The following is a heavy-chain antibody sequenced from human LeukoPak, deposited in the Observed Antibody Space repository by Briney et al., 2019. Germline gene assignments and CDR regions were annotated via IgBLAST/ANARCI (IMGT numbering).Heavy chain of an antibody. D-gene: IGHD3-22*01. J-gene: IGHJ6*03. CDR3: AKEPRRTYYYDGSGPGPQVKNYYYYTDV. CDR1: GYTFAGYY. Sequence: GASVKASCKASGYTFAGYYLHWVRQAPGQGLEWMGWINPNSGGTKYAQKFQGRVTMTRDTSISTAYMELSRLRSDDTAVYYCAKEPRRTYYYDGSGPGPQVKNYYYYTDVWGKGTTVTVSS. V-gene: IGHV1-2*02. CDR2: INPNSGGT.